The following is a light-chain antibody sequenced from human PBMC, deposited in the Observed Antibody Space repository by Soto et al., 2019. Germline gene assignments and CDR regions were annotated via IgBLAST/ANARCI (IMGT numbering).Light chain of an antibody. J-gene: IGKJ5*01. V-gene: IGKV3-20*01. Sequence: EIVLTPSPGTLSLSPGERATLSCRDSQSVSRSYLAWYQQTPGQAPRLXIYGASSRDTGIPDRFSGSGAGTEFTLTISRLEPEDFAVYYCQQYDNSTITFGQGTRLEIK. CDR3: QQYDNSTIT. CDR1: QSVSRSY. CDR2: GAS.